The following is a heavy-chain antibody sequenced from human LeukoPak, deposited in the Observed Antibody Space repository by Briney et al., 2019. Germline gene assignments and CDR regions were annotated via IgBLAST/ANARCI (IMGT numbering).Heavy chain of an antibody. Sequence: GGSLRLSCAASEFTFSRYAMSWVRQAPGKGLEWVSVISGTGGSTYYADSVKGRFTISRDNSKNTMYLQMNSLRAEDTAVYYCAKFQANYYDSSGYGCFDYWGQGTLVTVSS. CDR3: AKFQANYYDSSGYGCFDY. V-gene: IGHV3-23*01. D-gene: IGHD3-22*01. CDR2: ISGTGGST. CDR1: EFTFSRYA. J-gene: IGHJ4*02.